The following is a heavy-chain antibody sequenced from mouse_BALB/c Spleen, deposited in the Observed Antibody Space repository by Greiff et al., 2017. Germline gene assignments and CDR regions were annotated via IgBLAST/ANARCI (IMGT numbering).Heavy chain of an antibody. J-gene: IGHJ3*01. D-gene: IGHD2-1*01. CDR3: ARGVYYGNYVAY. Sequence: QVQLQQPGAELVKPGASVKMSCKASGYTFTSYNMHWVKQTPGQGLEWIGAIYPGNGDTSYNQKFKGKATLTADKSSSTAYMQLSSLTSEDSAVYYCARGVYYGNYVAYWGQGTLVTVSA. V-gene: IGHV1-12*01. CDR1: GYTFTSYN. CDR2: IYPGNGDT.